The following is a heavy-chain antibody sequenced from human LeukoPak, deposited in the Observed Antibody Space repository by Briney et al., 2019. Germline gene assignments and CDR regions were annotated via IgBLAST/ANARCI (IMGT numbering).Heavy chain of an antibody. V-gene: IGHV3-53*01. J-gene: IGHJ3*02. Sequence: GGSLRLSCAASGFTVSSNHINWVRQAPGKGLEWVSLIYSGGTTYYADSVKGRFTISRDNSKNTVHLQMNNLRAEDTAMYFCARRLYIVRGAFDIWGQGTMVTVSS. CDR3: ARRLYIVRGAFDI. CDR2: IYSGGTT. CDR1: GFTVSSNH. D-gene: IGHD2/OR15-2a*01.